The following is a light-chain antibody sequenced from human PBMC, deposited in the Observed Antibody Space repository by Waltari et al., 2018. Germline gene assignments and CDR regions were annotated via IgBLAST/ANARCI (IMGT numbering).Light chain of an antibody. CDR1: SRDVGAYNY. V-gene: IGLV2-11*01. CDR3: CSYAGSYTWV. Sequence: QSALTQPRSVSGSPGQSVTISCTGTSRDVGAYNYVSWYQQHPGKAPKLMIYDVIKRPSGVPGRFSGSNSGNTAYLTISGLQAEDEADYCCCSYAGSYTWVFGGGTQLTVL. J-gene: IGLJ3*02. CDR2: DVI.